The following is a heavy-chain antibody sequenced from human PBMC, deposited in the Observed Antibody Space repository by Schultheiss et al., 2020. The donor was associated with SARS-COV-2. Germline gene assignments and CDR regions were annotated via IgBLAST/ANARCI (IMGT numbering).Heavy chain of an antibody. V-gene: IGHV1-24*01. D-gene: IGHD2-8*01. CDR3: ARLVTHTNYDY. CDR2: FDPEDGET. CDR1: GYTFTGYY. Sequence: ASVKVSCKASGYTFTGYYMHWVRQAPGKGLEWMGGFDPEDGETIYAQKFQGRVTITADKSTSTAYMELSSLRSEDTAVYYCARLVTHTNYDYWGQGTLVTVSS. J-gene: IGHJ4*02.